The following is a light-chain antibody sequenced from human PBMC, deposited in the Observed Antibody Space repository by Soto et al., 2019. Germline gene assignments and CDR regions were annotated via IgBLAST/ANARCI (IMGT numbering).Light chain of an antibody. J-gene: IGKJ1*01. V-gene: IGKV3-15*01. CDR3: QQYNNWPRT. CDR1: QSVSTY. Sequence: EIVMTQSPATLSVSPGERATLSCRASQSVSTYLAWYQQKPGQGPSLLIYGASTRATGIPGRFSGRGSGTDFTLTISSLQSEDFAVYYCQQYNNWPRTFGQGTKVEIK. CDR2: GAS.